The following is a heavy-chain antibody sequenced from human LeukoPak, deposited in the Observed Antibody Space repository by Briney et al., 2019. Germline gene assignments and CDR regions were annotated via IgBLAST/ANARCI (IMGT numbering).Heavy chain of an antibody. CDR1: GGTFSSYA. V-gene: IGHV1-69*06. CDR2: IIPIFGTA. J-gene: IGHJ4*02. Sequence: ASVKVSCKASGGTFSSYAISWVRQAPGQGLEWMGGIIPIFGTANYAQKFQGRVTITADKSTSTAYMELSSLGSEDTAVYYCARERLYDFYYFDYWGQGTLVTVSS. D-gene: IGHD3/OR15-3a*01. CDR3: ARERLYDFYYFDY.